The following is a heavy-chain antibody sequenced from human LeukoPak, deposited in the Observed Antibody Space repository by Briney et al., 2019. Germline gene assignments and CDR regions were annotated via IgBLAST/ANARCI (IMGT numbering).Heavy chain of an antibody. J-gene: IGHJ4*02. Sequence: GGSLRLSCAASGFTFGDYAMHWVRQAPGKGLEWVSVISGNGGTKYYADSVKGRFTISRDNSKNSLYLQMNSLTTEDTALYYCAKRVGSNYFDYWGQGTLVTVSS. D-gene: IGHD1-26*01. CDR2: ISGNGGTK. V-gene: IGHV3-43*02. CDR1: GFTFGDYA. CDR3: AKRVGSNYFDY.